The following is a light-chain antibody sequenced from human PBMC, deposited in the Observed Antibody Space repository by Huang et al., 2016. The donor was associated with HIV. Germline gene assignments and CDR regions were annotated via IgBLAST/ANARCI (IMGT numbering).Light chain of an antibody. CDR3: QQYNNWPKVFT. CDR1: QSGSSN. J-gene: IGKJ3*01. V-gene: IGKV3-15*01. CDR2: GAS. Sequence: EIVMTQSPATLSVSPGDRATIACRASQSGSSNLAWYQQNPGQAPRLLIYGASPRARGIPGRFSGSGSGTEFTLTISSLQSEDFAVYYCQQYNNWPKVFTFGRGTKVDIK.